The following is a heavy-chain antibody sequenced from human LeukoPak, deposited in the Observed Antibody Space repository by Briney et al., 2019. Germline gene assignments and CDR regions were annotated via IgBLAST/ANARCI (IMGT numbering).Heavy chain of an antibody. D-gene: IGHD6-6*01. J-gene: IGHJ4*02. CDR1: GFTFSSYA. CDR2: VTVSGGGT. CDR3: AKRAARPAYYFDF. Sequence: GGSLRLSCAASGFTFSSYAMSWVRQAPGKGLEWVSTVTVSGGGTYYGDSVKGRFTISRDNSKNTLYLQMNSLRAEDTAVYYCAKRAARPAYYFDFWGQGTLVTISS. V-gene: IGHV3-23*01.